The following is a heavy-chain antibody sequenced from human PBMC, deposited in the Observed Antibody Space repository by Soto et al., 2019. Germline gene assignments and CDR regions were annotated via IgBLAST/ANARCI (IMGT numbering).Heavy chain of an antibody. CDR3: AKDSPAVGFDY. CDR1: GFTFSSYG. Sequence: GGSLRLSCAASGFTFSSYGMHWVCQAPGKGLEWVAVISYDGSNKYYADSVKGRFTISRDNSKNTLYLQMNSLRAEDTAVYYCAKDSPAVGFDYWGQGTLVTVSS. V-gene: IGHV3-30*18. D-gene: IGHD3-3*01. CDR2: ISYDGSNK. J-gene: IGHJ4*02.